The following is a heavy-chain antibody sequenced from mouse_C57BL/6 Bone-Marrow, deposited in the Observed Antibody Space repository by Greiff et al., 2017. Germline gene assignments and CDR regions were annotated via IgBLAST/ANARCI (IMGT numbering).Heavy chain of an antibody. CDR3: ARGVFITTVVAPWYAMDY. Sequence: VQLKESGPGLVKPSQSLSLTCSVTGYSITSGYYWNWIRQFPGNKLEWMGYISYDGSNNYNPSLKNRISLTRDTSKNQFFLKLNSVTTEDTATYDCARGVFITTVVAPWYAMDYWGQGTSVTVSS. CDR1: GYSITSGYY. CDR2: ISYDGSN. J-gene: IGHJ4*01. V-gene: IGHV3-6*01. D-gene: IGHD1-1*01.